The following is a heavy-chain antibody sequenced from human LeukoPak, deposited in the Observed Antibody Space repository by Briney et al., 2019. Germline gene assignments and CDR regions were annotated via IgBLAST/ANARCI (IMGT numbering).Heavy chain of an antibody. J-gene: IGHJ3*02. CDR1: GFTFSSYA. V-gene: IGHV3-23*01. D-gene: IGHD1-26*01. CDR2: ISGSGGGT. Sequence: GGSLRLSCAASGFTFSSYAMSWVRQAPGKGLEWVTAISGSGGGTYNADSVKGHFTISRDNSRNTLYLQMNSLRAEDTAVYYCAKLVGAFDAVDIWGQGTMVTVSS. CDR3: AKLVGAFDAVDI.